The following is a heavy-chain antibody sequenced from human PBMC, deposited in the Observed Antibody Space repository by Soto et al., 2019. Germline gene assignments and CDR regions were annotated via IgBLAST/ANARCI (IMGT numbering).Heavy chain of an antibody. J-gene: IGHJ4*02. CDR2: IYHSGST. CDR1: VVSISSSNW. CDR3: AREIRYYDILTGYRGYYFHY. Sequence: SETLSLTCAVSVVSISSSNWWSWVRQPPGKGLEWIGEIYHSGSTNYNPSLKSRVTISVDKSKNQFSLKLSSVTAADTAVYYCAREIRYYDILTGYRGYYFHYWGQATLVTLSS. V-gene: IGHV4-4*02. D-gene: IGHD3-9*01.